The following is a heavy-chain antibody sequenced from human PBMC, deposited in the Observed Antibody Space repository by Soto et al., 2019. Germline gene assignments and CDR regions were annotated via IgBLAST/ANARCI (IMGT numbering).Heavy chain of an antibody. J-gene: IGHJ4*02. Sequence: QVQLVQSGAEVKKPGASVKVSCKASGYTFTSNDINWVRQATGQGFEWMGWMSPKSGDTGYAQKCEGXXNXTXXTAISTAYRELSSLRSEDTAVYYCAGGPPNWGFDFWGQGTLVTVPS. V-gene: IGHV1-8*01. D-gene: IGHD7-27*01. CDR1: GYTFTSND. CDR2: MSPKSGDT. CDR3: AGGPPNWGFDF.